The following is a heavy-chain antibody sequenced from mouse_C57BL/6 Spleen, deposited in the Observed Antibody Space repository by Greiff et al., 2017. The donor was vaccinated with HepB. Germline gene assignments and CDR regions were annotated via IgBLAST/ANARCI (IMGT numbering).Heavy chain of an antibody. Sequence: VQLQESGPELVKPGASVKISCKASGYSFTSYYIHWVKQRPGQGLVWIGWIYPGSGNTKYNEKFKGKATLTADTSSSTAYMQLSSLTSEDSAVYYGARGGNCDKNYFDYWGQGTTLTVSS. CDR2: IYPGSGNT. CDR3: ARGGNCDKNYFDY. CDR1: GYSFTSYY. D-gene: IGHD2-1*01. J-gene: IGHJ2*01. V-gene: IGHV1-66*01.